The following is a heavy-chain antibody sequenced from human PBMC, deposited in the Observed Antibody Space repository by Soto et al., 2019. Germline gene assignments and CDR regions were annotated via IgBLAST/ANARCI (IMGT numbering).Heavy chain of an antibody. D-gene: IGHD6-13*01. J-gene: IGHJ4*02. CDR3: ASSSRVDY. CDR2: INHSGST. CDR1: SGSFSGYY. Sequence: QVQLQQWGAGLLKPSETLSLTCAVYSGSFSGYYWSWIRQPPGKGLEWIGEINHSGSTNYNPSLKSRVTISVDTSKNQFSLKLSSVTAADTAVYYCASSSRVDYWGQGTLVTVSS. V-gene: IGHV4-34*01.